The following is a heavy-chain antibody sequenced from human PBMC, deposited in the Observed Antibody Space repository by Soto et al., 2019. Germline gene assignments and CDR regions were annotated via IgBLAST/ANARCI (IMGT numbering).Heavy chain of an antibody. J-gene: IGHJ4*02. CDR1: GFTFSSYA. Sequence: EVQLLESGGGLVQPGGSLRLSCAASGFTFSSYAMSWVRQAPGKGLEWVSAISGSGGNTYYADSVKGRFTISRDNSKNTLYLQMNSLRAEDTAVYYCAKDSTAYSSSYDFDYWGQGTLVTVSS. D-gene: IGHD6-6*01. CDR3: AKDSTAYSSSYDFDY. CDR2: ISGSGGNT. V-gene: IGHV3-23*01.